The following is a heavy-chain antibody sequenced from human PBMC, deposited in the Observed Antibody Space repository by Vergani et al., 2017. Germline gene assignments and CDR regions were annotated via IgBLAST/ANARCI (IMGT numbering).Heavy chain of an antibody. D-gene: IGHD2-2*01. CDR3: ARVFVVVPAAIFDY. V-gene: IGHV3-33*01. J-gene: IGHJ4*02. CDR1: GFTFSRYG. CDR2: IWYDGSNT. Sequence: VQLLESGGGLVQPGRSLRLSCAASGFTFSRYGMHWVRQAPGKGLEWVAVIWYDGSNTQYADSVKGRFTISRDNAKNSLYLQMNSLRAEDTAVYYCARVFVVVPAAIFDYWGQGTLVTVSS.